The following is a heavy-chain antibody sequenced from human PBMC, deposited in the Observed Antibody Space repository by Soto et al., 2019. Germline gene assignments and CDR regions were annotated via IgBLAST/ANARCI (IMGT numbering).Heavy chain of an antibody. D-gene: IGHD6-19*01. J-gene: IGHJ4*02. Sequence: QVQLVQSGAEVKKPGASVKVSCKASGYTFTSYGISWVRQAPGQGLEWMGWISAYNGNTKYAQKVQGRVTMSTDTSTRPDYMERRSLRSDDTAVYSCAKDAKQWQVRGSCDYWGQGTLLTVAS. CDR1: GYTFTSYG. CDR2: ISAYNGNT. CDR3: AKDAKQWQVRGSCDY. V-gene: IGHV1-18*01.